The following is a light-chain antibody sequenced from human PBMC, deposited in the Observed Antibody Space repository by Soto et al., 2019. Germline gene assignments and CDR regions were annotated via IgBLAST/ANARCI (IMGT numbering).Light chain of an antibody. CDR1: QSVSSY. CDR3: QQRSNWPPT. J-gene: IGKJ4*01. Sequence: EIVLTQSPATLSLSPGERATLSCRASQSVSSYLAWYQQKPGQAPRLLIYDASNRATGIPARFSGSGSGTDFTLDISSLEPEDLAVSSCQQRSNWPPTFGGGTKVEIK. CDR2: DAS. V-gene: IGKV3-11*01.